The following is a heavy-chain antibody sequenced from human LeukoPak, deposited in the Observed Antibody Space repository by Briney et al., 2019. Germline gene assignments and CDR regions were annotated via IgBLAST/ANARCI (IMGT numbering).Heavy chain of an antibody. J-gene: IGHJ4*02. V-gene: IGHV3-30*04. Sequence: PGRSLRLSCAASGFTFSSYAMHWVRQAPGKGLEWVAVISYDGSNKYYADSVKGRFTISRDNSKNTLYLQMNSLRAEDTAVYYCARAHYDFWSGSHHFFDYWGQGTLVTVSS. CDR2: ISYDGSNK. CDR1: GFTFSSYA. D-gene: IGHD3-3*01. CDR3: ARAHYDFWSGSHHFFDY.